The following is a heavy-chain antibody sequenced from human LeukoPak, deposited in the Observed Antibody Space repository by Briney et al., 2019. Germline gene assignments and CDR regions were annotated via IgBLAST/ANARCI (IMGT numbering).Heavy chain of an antibody. CDR2: IIPILGIA. CDR3: AIVGAWGIFDY. D-gene: IGHD1-26*01. V-gene: IGHV1-69*04. J-gene: IGHJ4*02. CDR1: GGTLSSYA. Sequence: GASVKVSCKASGGTLSSYAISWVRQAPGQGLEWMGRIIPILGIANYAQKFQGRVTITADKSTSTAYMELSSLRSEDTAVYYCAIVGAWGIFDYWGQGTLVTVSS.